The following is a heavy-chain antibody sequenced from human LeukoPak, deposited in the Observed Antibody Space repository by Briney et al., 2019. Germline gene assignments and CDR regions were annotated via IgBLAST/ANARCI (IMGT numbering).Heavy chain of an antibody. CDR3: AGASVWAATRAAAGNDY. CDR1: GGSISPHY. D-gene: IGHD6-13*01. J-gene: IGHJ4*02. CDR2: IYYKGST. Sequence: PSETLSLTCTVPGGSISPHYWSWIRQVPGKGLEWIGYIYYKGSTNYNPSLKSRVSISVDTSKNQFSLRLSSVTTADTAVYYCAGASVWAATRAAAGNDYWGQGTLATVSS. V-gene: IGHV4-59*11.